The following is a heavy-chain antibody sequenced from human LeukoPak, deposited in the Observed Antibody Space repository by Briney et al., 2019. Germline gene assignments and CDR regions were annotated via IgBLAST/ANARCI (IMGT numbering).Heavy chain of an antibody. CDR3: ARGGVAAAASIDY. V-gene: IGHV3-53*01. CDR2: IYSDGST. J-gene: IGHJ4*02. D-gene: IGHD6-13*01. CDR1: GFTVSSNY. Sequence: GGSLRLSCAASGFTVSSNYMSWVRQAPGKGLEWVSLIYSDGSTYYADSVKGRFTISRDNSKSTLSLQMNSLRADDTAVYYCARGGVAAAASIDYWGQGTLVTVSS.